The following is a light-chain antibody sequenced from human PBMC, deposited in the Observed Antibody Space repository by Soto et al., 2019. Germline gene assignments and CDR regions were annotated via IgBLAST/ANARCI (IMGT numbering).Light chain of an antibody. CDR3: CSYAGGYTYV. V-gene: IGLV2-11*01. Sequence: QSALTQPRSVSGSPGQSVTISCTGTSSDVGNYNFVSWYQQHPGKAPKLMIYDVSERPSGVPDRFSASKSGNTASLTISGLQADDGADYYCCSYAGGYTYVFGTGTKLTVL. CDR1: SSDVGNYNF. J-gene: IGLJ1*01. CDR2: DVS.